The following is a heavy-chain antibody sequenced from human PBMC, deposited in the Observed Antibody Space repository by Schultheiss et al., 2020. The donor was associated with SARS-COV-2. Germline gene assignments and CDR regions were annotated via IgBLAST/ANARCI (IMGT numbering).Heavy chain of an antibody. Sequence: GESLKISCAASGFTFSNYAMSWVRQTPGKGLEWVSGISGRDFSTDYTDSVKGRFTISRDNAKNSLYLQMNSLRAEDTAVYYCARNPGYSSSWRVPREEAFDIWGQGTMVTVSS. J-gene: IGHJ3*02. CDR3: ARNPGYSSSWRVPREEAFDI. D-gene: IGHD6-6*01. CDR2: ISGRDFST. CDR1: GFTFSNYA. V-gene: IGHV3-23*01.